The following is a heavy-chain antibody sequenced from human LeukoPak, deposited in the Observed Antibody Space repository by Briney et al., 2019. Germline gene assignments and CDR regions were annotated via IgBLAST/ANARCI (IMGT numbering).Heavy chain of an antibody. V-gene: IGHV3-11*01. CDR3: ARDSTPLEYSSGYYPDAFDI. Sequence: GGSLRLSCAASGFTFSDYYMSWIRQAPGKGLEWVSYISSSGSTIYYADSVKGRFTISRDNAKNSLYLQMNSLRAEDTAMYYCARDSTPLEYSSGYYPDAFDIWGQGTMVTVSS. CDR1: GFTFSDYY. CDR2: ISSSGSTI. J-gene: IGHJ3*02. D-gene: IGHD3-22*01.